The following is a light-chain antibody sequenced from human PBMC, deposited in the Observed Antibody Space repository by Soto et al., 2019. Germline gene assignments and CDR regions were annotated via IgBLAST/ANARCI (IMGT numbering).Light chain of an antibody. Sequence: QSALTQPASVSGSPGQSITISCTGTSSDVGGYNYVSWYQQHPGKAPKLMIYEVSNRPSGVSNRFSGSKSGNTASLTISGLQAEDEADYSCSSYTSSSPLVFVTGTKLTVL. V-gene: IGLV2-14*01. J-gene: IGLJ1*01. CDR1: SSDVGGYNY. CDR3: SSYTSSSPLV. CDR2: EVS.